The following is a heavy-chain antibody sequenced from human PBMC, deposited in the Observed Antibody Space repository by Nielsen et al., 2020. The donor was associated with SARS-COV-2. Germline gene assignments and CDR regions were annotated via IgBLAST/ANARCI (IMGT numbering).Heavy chain of an antibody. Sequence: GESLKISCSASGFTFSSYEMNWVRQAPGKGLEWVSSFSSSSSYIYYADSVKGRFTISRDNAKNSLYLQMNSLRAEDTAVYYCARDLYCSSTSCYKGRGFDYWGQGTLVTVSS. D-gene: IGHD2-2*02. CDR2: FSSSSSYI. V-gene: IGHV3-21*01. CDR1: GFTFSSYE. J-gene: IGHJ4*02. CDR3: ARDLYCSSTSCYKGRGFDY.